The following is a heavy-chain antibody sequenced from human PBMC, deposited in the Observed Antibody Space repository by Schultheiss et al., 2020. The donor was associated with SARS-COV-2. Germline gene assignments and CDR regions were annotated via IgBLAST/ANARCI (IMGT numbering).Heavy chain of an antibody. V-gene: IGHV3-30*04. Sequence: GGSLRLSCTASGFTFGDYAMSWVRQAPGKGLEWVAVISYDGSNKYYADSVKGRFTITRDNAKNSLYLQMNSLRAEDTAVYYCARAYPEGDIVVVPAATGGPGFYYYGMDVWGQGTTVTVSS. D-gene: IGHD2-2*01. CDR1: GFTFGDYA. CDR2: ISYDGSNK. CDR3: ARAYPEGDIVVVPAATGGPGFYYYGMDV. J-gene: IGHJ6*02.